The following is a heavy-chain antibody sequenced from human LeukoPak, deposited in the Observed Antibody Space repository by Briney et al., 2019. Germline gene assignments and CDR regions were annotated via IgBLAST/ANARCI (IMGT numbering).Heavy chain of an antibody. V-gene: IGHV3-23*01. CDR3: AKVRDV. CDR2: ISGSGDNT. CDR1: GFTFNNYG. Sequence: PGGSLTLSCGASGFTFNNYGMNWVRQAPGKGLEWVSAISGSGDNTYYADSVKGRFTISRDNSKNTLYLRMNSLRAEDTAVYYCAKVRDVWGKGTTVTISS. J-gene: IGHJ6*04.